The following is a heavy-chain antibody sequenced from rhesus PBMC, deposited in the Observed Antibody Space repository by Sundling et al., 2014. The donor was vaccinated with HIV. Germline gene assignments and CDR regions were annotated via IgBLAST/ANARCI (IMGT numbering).Heavy chain of an antibody. CDR2: IYGGVGGT. J-gene: IGHJ4*01. D-gene: IGHD6-31*01. CDR3: ARLGGTSSGLVGGFDY. V-gene: IGHV4-93*01. Sequence: QVQLQESGPALVKPSETLSLTCAVSGGSISSRNWWSWVRQSPVKGLEWIGGIYGGVGGTEYSPSLKSRVIISKDTSKSQFSLMLTSMTAADTAVYYCARLGGTSSGLVGGFDYWGQGVLVTVSS. CDR1: GGSISSRNW.